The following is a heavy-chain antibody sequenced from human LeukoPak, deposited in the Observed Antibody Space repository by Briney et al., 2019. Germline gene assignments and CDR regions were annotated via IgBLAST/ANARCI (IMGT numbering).Heavy chain of an antibody. J-gene: IGHJ3*02. CDR2: IYSGGST. CDR1: GFTVSSNY. D-gene: IGHD2-15*01. V-gene: IGHV3-53*01. CDR3: ARWDAYCSGGTCYFGGFAFDI. Sequence: GGSLRLSCAASGFTVSSNYMSWVRQAPGKGLEWVSVIYSGGSTYYADSVKGRFTISRDNAKNSLYLQMNSLRAEDTAVYYCARWDAYCSGGTCYFGGFAFDIWGQGTMVTVSS.